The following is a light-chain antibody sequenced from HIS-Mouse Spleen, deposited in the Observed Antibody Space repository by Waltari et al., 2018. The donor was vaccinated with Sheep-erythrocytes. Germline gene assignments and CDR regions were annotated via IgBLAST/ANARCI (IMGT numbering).Light chain of an antibody. J-gene: IGLJ3*02. Sequence: QSALTQPASVSGSPGQSITISCTGTSSDVGSYNLVSWYQQHPGKAPKLMIYEGSKRPSGVSNRFAGSKSCNTASRTISGLQAEDEADYYCCSYAGSFWVFGGGTKLTVL. CDR3: CSYAGSFWV. V-gene: IGLV2-23*01. CDR2: EGS. CDR1: SSDVGSYNL.